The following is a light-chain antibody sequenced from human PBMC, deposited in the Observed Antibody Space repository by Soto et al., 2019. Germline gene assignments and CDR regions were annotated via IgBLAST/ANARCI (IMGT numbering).Light chain of an antibody. Sequence: DIQMTQSPSSLSASVGDRVTITCRASQTISSFLNWYQHKPGKAPKLLIYAASSLQSGVPSRFSGSGSGTDFTLTITSLQPEDFATYYCLQDYNRPYTFGQGTKLEF. CDR2: AAS. V-gene: IGKV1-39*01. CDR3: LQDYNRPYT. J-gene: IGKJ2*01. CDR1: QTISSF.